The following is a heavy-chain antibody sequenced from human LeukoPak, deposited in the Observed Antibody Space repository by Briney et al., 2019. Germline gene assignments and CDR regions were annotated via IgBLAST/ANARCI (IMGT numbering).Heavy chain of an antibody. CDR2: ISPSADRT. J-gene: IGHJ4*02. CDR1: GFTFSSYA. CDR3: AIMHGYYNGSGYWVQ. D-gene: IGHD3-9*01. Sequence: GGSLRLSCAASGFTFSSYAMSWVRQAPGKGLEWVSFISPSADRTSNADSVEGRFTISRDNPRNTLYLQMNSLRDEDTAVYYCAIMHGYYNGSGYWVQWGQGTLVTVSS. V-gene: IGHV3-23*01.